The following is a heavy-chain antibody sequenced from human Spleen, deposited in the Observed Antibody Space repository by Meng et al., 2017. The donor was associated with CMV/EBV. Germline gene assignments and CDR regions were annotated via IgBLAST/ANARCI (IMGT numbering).Heavy chain of an antibody. Sequence: GESLKISCAASGFTFSDYYMSWIRQAPGQGLEWVSHISPSGSTRYYADSVKGRFTISRDNAKNSLYLQMNSLRAEDTAVYYCARLYGDYIPIDYWGQGTLVTVSS. CDR3: ARLYGDYIPIDY. J-gene: IGHJ4*02. V-gene: IGHV3-11*04. D-gene: IGHD4-17*01. CDR1: GFTFSDYY. CDR2: ISPSGSTR.